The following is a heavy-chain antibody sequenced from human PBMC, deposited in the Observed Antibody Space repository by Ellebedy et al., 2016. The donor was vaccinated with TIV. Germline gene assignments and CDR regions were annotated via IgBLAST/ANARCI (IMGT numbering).Heavy chain of an antibody. CDR2: ITNFDVT. CDR1: GFTFSSHS. J-gene: IGHJ4*02. CDR3: ARDKDDDGGATTFDL. D-gene: IGHD4/OR15-4a*01. Sequence: GGSLRLXXAASGFTFSSHSMSWVRQAPGKGLEWVSAITNFDVTFYVDSVKGRFTISRDNAKNTLYLQMSSLRADDTAVYFCARDKDDDGGATTFDLWGQGTLVTVSS. V-gene: IGHV3-23*01.